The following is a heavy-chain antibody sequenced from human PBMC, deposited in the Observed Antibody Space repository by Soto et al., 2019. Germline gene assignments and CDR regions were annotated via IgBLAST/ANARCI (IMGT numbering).Heavy chain of an antibody. Sequence: VQLVESGGGLVQPGRSLRLSCAASGFTFDDYAMHWVRQAPGKGLEWVSGISWNSGSIGYADSVKGRFTISRDNAKNSLYLQMNSLRAEDTALYYCAKDLAGTQSVAFDIWGQGTMVTVSS. V-gene: IGHV3-9*01. CDR1: GFTFDDYA. CDR3: AKDLAGTQSVAFDI. D-gene: IGHD1-1*01. J-gene: IGHJ3*02. CDR2: ISWNSGSI.